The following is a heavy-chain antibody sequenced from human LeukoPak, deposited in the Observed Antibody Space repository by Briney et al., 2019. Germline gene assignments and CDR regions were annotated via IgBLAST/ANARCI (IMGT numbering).Heavy chain of an antibody. Sequence: PGGSLRLSCAASGFTFSIYWMNWVRQAPGKGLEWVASINQDGSEKYYVDSVKGRFTISRDNGKNSLFLQMNSLRAEDTSVYYCARGPYGDYAWGQGTLVTVSS. D-gene: IGHD4-17*01. CDR2: INQDGSEK. CDR3: ARGPYGDYA. V-gene: IGHV3-7*01. J-gene: IGHJ5*02. CDR1: GFTFSIYW.